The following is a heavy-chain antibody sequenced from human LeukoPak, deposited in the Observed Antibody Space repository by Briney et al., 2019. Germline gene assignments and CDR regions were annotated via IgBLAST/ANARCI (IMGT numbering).Heavy chain of an antibody. CDR3: AKDLKRWQQLRWFDP. CDR2: ISGSGGSK. CDR1: GFTFSSYA. V-gene: IGHV3-23*01. Sequence: PGGSLRLSCAASGFTFSSYAMSWVRQAPGEGLEWVSAISGSGGSKYYADSVKARFTISTDNSRNTLYLQMNSLRAEDTAVYYCAKDLKRWQQLRWFDPWGQGTLVTVSS. D-gene: IGHD6-13*01. J-gene: IGHJ5*02.